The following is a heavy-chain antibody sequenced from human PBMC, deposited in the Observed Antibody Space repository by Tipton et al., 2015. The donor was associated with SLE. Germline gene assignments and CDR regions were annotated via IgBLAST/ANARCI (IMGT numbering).Heavy chain of an antibody. D-gene: IGHD1-26*01. V-gene: IGHV3-23*03. CDR1: GFTFSSFA. CDR3: AKAYSGNIYFDY. CDR2: FYSGGST. J-gene: IGHJ4*02. Sequence: SLRLSCAASGFTFSSFAMSWVRQAPGKGLEWVSVFYSGGSTYYADSVKGRFTISRDNSKNTLYLQMNSLRAEDTAVYYCAKAYSGNIYFDYWGQGTLVTVSS.